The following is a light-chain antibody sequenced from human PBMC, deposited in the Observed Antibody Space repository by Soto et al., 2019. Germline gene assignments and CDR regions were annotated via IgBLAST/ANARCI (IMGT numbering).Light chain of an antibody. J-gene: IGLJ3*02. CDR1: SSNIGAGYD. Sequence: QSVLTQPPSVSGAPGQRVTISCTGSSSNIGAGYDVHWYQQLPGTAPKLLISGNSNRPSGFPDRFSGSKSGTSASLAITGLQAEDEADYYCQSYDSSLSGWVFGGGNKLTVL. CDR3: QSYDSSLSGWV. CDR2: GNS. V-gene: IGLV1-40*01.